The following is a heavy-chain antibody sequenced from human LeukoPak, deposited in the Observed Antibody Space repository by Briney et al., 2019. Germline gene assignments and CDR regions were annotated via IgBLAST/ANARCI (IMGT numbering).Heavy chain of an antibody. V-gene: IGHV4-59*01. Sequence: SETLSLTCTVSGGSINSYYWSWIRQPPGKGLEWIAYIYYSGSTSYNPSLKSRVTISVDTSKNQFSLKLNSVTAADTAMYYCARVGFGGVIAGFDYWGQGTLVTVS. CDR3: ARVGFGGVIAGFDY. CDR1: GGSINSYY. CDR2: IYYSGST. D-gene: IGHD3-16*02. J-gene: IGHJ4*02.